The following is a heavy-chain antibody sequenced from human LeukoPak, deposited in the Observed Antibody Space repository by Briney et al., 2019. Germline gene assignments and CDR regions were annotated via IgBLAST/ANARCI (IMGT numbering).Heavy chain of an antibody. V-gene: IGHV1-18*01. CDR3: ARCMDTAMVYDSSGYVDY. J-gene: IGHJ4*02. CDR1: GYTFTSYG. CDR2: ISAYNGNT. Sequence: ASVKVSCKASGYTFTSYGISWVRQAPGQGLEWMGWISAYNGNTNYAQKLQGRVTMTTDTSTSTAYMELRSLRSDDTAVYYCARCMDTAMVYDSSGYVDYWGQGTLVTVSS. D-gene: IGHD3-22*01.